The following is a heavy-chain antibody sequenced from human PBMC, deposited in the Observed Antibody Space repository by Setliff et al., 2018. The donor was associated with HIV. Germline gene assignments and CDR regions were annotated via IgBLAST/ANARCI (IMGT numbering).Heavy chain of an antibody. V-gene: IGHV4-4*08. CDR3: AGGGQWLAYYYYYYMDV. Sequence: LSLTCTVSGGSISSYYWSWIRQPPGKGLEWIGYIYTSGSTNYNPSLKSRVTISVDTSKNQFSLKLSSVTAADTAVYYCAGGGQWLAYYYYYYMDVWGKGTTVTVSS. CDR1: GGSISSYY. CDR2: IYTSGST. D-gene: IGHD6-19*01. J-gene: IGHJ6*03.